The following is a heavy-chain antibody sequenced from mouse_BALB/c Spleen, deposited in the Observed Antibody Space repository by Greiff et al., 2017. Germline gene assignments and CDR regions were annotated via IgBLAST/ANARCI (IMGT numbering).Heavy chain of an antibody. D-gene: IGHD2-4*01. CDR1: GFTFSSFG. Sequence: DVQLVESGGGLVLPGGSRKLSCAASGFTFSSFGMHWVRQAPEKGLEWVAYISSGSSTIYYADTVTGRFTISRDNPKNTLFLQMTSLRSEDPAMYYCARSRSTRITTSPFAYWGQGTLVTVSA. CDR2: ISSGSSTI. CDR3: ARSRSTRITTSPFAY. J-gene: IGHJ3*01. V-gene: IGHV5-17*02.